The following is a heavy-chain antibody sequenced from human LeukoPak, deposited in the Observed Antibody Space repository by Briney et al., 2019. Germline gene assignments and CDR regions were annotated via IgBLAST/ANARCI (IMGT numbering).Heavy chain of an antibody. CDR2: INSDGSST. V-gene: IGHV3-74*01. D-gene: IGHD3-10*01. CDR3: AREVGSGNSDRYFDY. J-gene: IGHJ4*02. CDR1: GFTFSNYW. Sequence: GGSLRLSCAASGFTFSNYWMHWVRQAPGKGLVWVSRINSDGSSTSYADSVKGRFTISRDNAKNTLYLQMNSLRAEDTAVYYCAREVGSGNSDRYFDYWGQGTLVTVSS.